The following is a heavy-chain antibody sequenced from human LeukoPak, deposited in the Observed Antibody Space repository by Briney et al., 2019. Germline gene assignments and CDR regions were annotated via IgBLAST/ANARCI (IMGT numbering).Heavy chain of an antibody. D-gene: IGHD3-16*01. CDR1: GFTFSSYS. CDR2: ISWNSGSI. Sequence: GGSLRLSCAASGFTFSSYSMNWVRQAPGKGLEWVSGISWNSGSIGYADSVKGRFTISRDNAKNSLYLQMNSLRAEDTALYYCAKDSVLGGGFDYWGQGTLVTVSS. CDR3: AKDSVLGGGFDY. V-gene: IGHV3-9*01. J-gene: IGHJ4*02.